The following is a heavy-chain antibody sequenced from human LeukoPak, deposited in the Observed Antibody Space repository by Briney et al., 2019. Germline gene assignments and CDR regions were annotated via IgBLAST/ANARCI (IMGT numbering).Heavy chain of an antibody. CDR3: VRAADILTGYAPGDY. D-gene: IGHD3-9*01. V-gene: IGHV1-69*13. CDR1: GGTFSSYA. J-gene: IGHJ4*02. CDR2: IIPIFGTA. Sequence: SVKVSCKASGGTFSSYAISWVRQAPGQGLEWMGGIIPIFGTANYAQKFQGRVTITADESTSTAYMELSSLRSEDTAVYYCVRAADILTGYAPGDYWGQGTLVTVSS.